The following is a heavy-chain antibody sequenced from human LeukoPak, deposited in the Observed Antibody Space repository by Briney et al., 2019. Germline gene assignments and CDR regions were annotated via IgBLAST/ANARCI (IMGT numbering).Heavy chain of an antibody. J-gene: IGHJ4*02. V-gene: IGHV3-43*01. D-gene: IGHD5-12*01. CDR1: GFIFDDFT. CDR3: AKGDVDSPMNFYH. Sequence: GGSLRLSCAASGFIFDDFTIHWVRQVPGKGLEWVSLINWDGGSTYYADSVKGRFTISRDNGKNSLYLQMDSLTTGDTAFYYCAKGDVDSPMNFYHWGQGTLVTVSS. CDR2: INWDGGST.